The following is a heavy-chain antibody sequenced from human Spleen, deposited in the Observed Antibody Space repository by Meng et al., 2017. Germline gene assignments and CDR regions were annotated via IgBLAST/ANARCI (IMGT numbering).Heavy chain of an antibody. CDR1: GYSITGSYN. CDR2: IYQDGST. CDR3: AGGAVVTLIFYHAMDV. D-gene: IGHD2-21*02. J-gene: IGHJ6*02. Sequence: GSLRLSCAVSGYSITGSYNWGWIRQSPGKGLEWSGSIYQDGSTYYNPSLKSRVTMSADTSKNQFSLKLASVTAADTAVYYCAGGAVVTLIFYHAMDVWGQGTTVTVSS. V-gene: IGHV4-38-2*01.